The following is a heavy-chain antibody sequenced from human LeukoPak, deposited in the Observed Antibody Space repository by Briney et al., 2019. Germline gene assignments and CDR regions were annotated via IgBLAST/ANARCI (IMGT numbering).Heavy chain of an antibody. J-gene: IGHJ1*01. V-gene: IGHV3-9*01. CDR2: ISWNSGSI. Sequence: PGGSLRLSCAASGFTFDDYAMHWVRQAPWKGLEWVSGISWNSGSIGYADSVKGRFTISRDNAKNTLSLQMNSLRPEDTGVYYCARAPSEIGGYYPEYFRHWGQGTLVTVSS. CDR1: GFTFDDYA. D-gene: IGHD3-22*01. CDR3: ARAPSEIGGYYPEYFRH.